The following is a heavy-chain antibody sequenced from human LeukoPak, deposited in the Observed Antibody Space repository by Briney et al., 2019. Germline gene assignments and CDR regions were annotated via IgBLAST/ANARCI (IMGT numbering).Heavy chain of an antibody. CDR1: GYTFTGYY. J-gene: IGHJ3*02. V-gene: IGHV1-2*04. CDR3: ASSPSEGDAFDI. CDR2: INPNSGGT. Sequence: ASVKVSCKTSGYTFTGYYMHWVRQAPGQGLEWMGWINPNSGGTNYAQKFQGWVTMTRDTSISTAYMELSRLRSDDTAVYYCASSPSEGDAFDIWGQGTMVTVSS.